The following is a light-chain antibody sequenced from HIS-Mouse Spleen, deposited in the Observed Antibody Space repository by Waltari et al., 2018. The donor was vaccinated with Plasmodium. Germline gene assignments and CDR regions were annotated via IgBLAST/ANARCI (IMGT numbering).Light chain of an antibody. V-gene: IGKV1-39*01. CDR3: QQSYSTWT. Sequence: DIQMTQSPSSLSASVGDRVTITCRASQNISNYLNWYQQKPGKAPKLLIYAASSLQSGVPSMFSGSGSGTDFTLTISSLQPEDFATYYCQQSYSTWTFGQGTKVEIK. CDR2: AAS. J-gene: IGKJ1*01. CDR1: QNISNY.